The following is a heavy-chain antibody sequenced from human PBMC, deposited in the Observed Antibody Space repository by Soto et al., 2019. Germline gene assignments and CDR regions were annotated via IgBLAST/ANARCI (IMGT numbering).Heavy chain of an antibody. CDR1: XXXXTSYG. V-gene: IGHV1-18*01. CDR3: XXXXXXXXXXTSDY. Sequence: QVQLVQSGAEVKKPGASVKVSXKXXXXXXTSYGISWXRQAXGQGLEWMGWISAYNGNTNYAQKLQGRVTMTTDTSTSTAYMELRSLRSDDTAVXXXXXXXXXXXXXTSDYWGQGTLVTVSS. CDR2: ISAYNGNT. J-gene: IGHJ4*02.